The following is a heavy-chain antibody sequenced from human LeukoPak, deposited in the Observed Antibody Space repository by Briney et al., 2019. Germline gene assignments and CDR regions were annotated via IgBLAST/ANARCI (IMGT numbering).Heavy chain of an antibody. Sequence: PGGSLRLSCEASGFIFSDYYLSWIRQAPGKGLEWVSAISDTGATTYDADSVKGRFTISRDNSRSTLYLQMNSLRAEDTALYYCAKDTSIGRYCTNGVCSPFDYWGQGTLVTVSS. CDR1: GFIFSDYY. CDR3: AKDTSIGRYCTNGVCSPFDY. CDR2: ISDTGATT. J-gene: IGHJ4*02. V-gene: IGHV3-23*01. D-gene: IGHD2-8*01.